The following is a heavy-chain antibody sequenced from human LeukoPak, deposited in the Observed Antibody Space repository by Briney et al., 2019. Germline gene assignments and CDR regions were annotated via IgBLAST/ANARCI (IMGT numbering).Heavy chain of an antibody. D-gene: IGHD2-15*01. Sequence: ASETLSLTCAVYGGSFSGYYWSWIRQPPGKGLEWIGEINHSGSTNYNPSLKSRVTISVDTSKNQFSLKLSSVTAADPAVYYCARATRGDCSGGSCYSERYYYYYMDVWGKGTTVTVSS. V-gene: IGHV4-34*01. CDR1: GGSFSGYY. J-gene: IGHJ6*03. CDR2: INHSGST. CDR3: ARATRGDCSGGSCYSERYYYYYMDV.